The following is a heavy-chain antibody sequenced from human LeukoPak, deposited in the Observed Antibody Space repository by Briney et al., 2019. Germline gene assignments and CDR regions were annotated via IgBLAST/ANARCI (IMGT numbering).Heavy chain of an antibody. CDR3: GRGTLARFDY. CDR2: IYYSGST. V-gene: IGHV4-59*08. J-gene: IGHJ4*02. CDR1: GGSITSYD. Sequence: PSETLSLTCTVSGGSITSYDWSWIRQAPGKRLEWIGYIYYSGSTNYNPSLKSRVTISVGTSKKQFSLKVSSVTAADTAVYYCGRGTLARFDYWGQGTLVTVSS. D-gene: IGHD1/OR15-1a*01.